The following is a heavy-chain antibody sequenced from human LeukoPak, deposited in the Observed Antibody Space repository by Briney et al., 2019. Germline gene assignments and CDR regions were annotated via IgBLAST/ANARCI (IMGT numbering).Heavy chain of an antibody. CDR3: ARESRGYDILTGKYHRGYYSYYMDV. D-gene: IGHD3-9*01. CDR2: ISSSSSYI. J-gene: IGHJ6*03. Sequence: GGSLRLSCTDSTFSFSIYTINWVRQAPGRGLEWVSSISSSSSYIYYADSVKGRFTISRDNTSNSVYLQMNSLRAEDTAVYYCARESRGYDILTGKYHRGYYSYYMDVWGKGTTVTVSS. V-gene: IGHV3-21*01. CDR1: TFSFSIYT.